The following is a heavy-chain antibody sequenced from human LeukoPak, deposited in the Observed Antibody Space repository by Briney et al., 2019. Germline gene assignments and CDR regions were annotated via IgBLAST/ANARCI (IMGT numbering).Heavy chain of an antibody. V-gene: IGHV3-48*04. Sequence: PGGSLRLSCAASGFTFSSYGLNWVRQAPGEGMEWVSYISSGSSTIYYVDSVKGRFPISRDNAKTSLYLHMNSLRAEDTAVYYCARDPPGTNAFDYWGQGMLVTVSS. CDR1: GFTFSSYG. J-gene: IGHJ4*02. CDR2: ISSGSSTI. D-gene: IGHD2-8*01. CDR3: ARDPPGTNAFDY.